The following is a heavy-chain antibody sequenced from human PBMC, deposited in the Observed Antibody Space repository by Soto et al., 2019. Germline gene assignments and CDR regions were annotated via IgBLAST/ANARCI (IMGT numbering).Heavy chain of an antibody. CDR3: ARGVSAGYSSSYPLWDYYYYMDV. D-gene: IGHD6-13*01. V-gene: IGHV3-11*01. J-gene: IGHJ6*03. Sequence: GGSLRLSCAASGFTFSDYYMSWIRQAPGKGLEWVSYISSSGSTIYYADSVKGRFTISRDNAKNSLYLQMNSLRAEDTAVYYCARGVSAGYSSSYPLWDYYYYMDVWGKGTTVTVSS. CDR2: ISSSGSTI. CDR1: GFTFSDYY.